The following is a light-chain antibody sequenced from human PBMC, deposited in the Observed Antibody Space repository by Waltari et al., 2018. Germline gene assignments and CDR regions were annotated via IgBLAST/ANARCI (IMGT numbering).Light chain of an antibody. V-gene: IGLV2-23*02. J-gene: IGLJ2*01. CDR1: RSDVGTYDL. Sequence: QSALTQPASVSGFPGQSITISCAGSRSDVGTYDLVSWYQQQPGKAPKLIIYEVTKRPSGVPNRVSGSKCGNTAFPTLSGLQAADEADYYCCSCAGVTPYVLFGGWTKVTVL. CDR2: EVT. CDR3: CSCAGVTPYVL.